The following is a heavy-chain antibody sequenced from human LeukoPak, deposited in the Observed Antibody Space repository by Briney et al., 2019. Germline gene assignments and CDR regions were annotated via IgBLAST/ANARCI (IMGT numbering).Heavy chain of an antibody. CDR2: IYYSGST. CDR3: AREWSIAAAGPGAFDI. D-gene: IGHD6-13*01. V-gene: IGHV4-39*07. CDR1: GGSISSSSYY. Sequence: SETLSLTCTVSGGSISSSSYYWGWIRQPPGKGLEWIGSIYYSGSTYHNPSLKSRVTISVDTSKNQFSLKLSSVTAADTAVYYCAREWSIAAAGPGAFDIWGQGTMVTVSS. J-gene: IGHJ3*02.